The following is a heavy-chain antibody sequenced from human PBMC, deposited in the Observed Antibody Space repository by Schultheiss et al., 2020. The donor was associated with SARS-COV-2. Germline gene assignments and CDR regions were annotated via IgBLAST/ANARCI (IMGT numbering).Heavy chain of an antibody. J-gene: IGHJ6*03. Sequence: SETLSLTCTVSGGSISSYYWSWIRQPPGKGLEWIGYIYYSGSTNYNPSLKSRVTISVDTSKNQFSLKLSSVTAADTAVYYCARAPARADSWSGSGRGYYMDVWGRGTTVTVSS. D-gene: IGHD3-3*01. CDR2: IYYSGST. CDR3: ARAPARADSWSGSGRGYYMDV. V-gene: IGHV4-59*01. CDR1: GGSISSYY.